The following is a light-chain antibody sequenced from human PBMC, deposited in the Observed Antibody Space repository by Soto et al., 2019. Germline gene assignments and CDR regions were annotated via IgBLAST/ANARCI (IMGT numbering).Light chain of an antibody. Sequence: HSALAQPPSASGSPGQSVTISCAGTSNDVGGYNFVSWYQQHPGKAPKLMIFEVSKRPSGVPDRFSGSKSGNTASLTVSGLQAEDEADYYCSSYAGNNIFYVFGTGTKLTVL. CDR3: SSYAGNNIFYV. J-gene: IGLJ1*01. V-gene: IGLV2-8*01. CDR2: EVS. CDR1: SNDVGGYNF.